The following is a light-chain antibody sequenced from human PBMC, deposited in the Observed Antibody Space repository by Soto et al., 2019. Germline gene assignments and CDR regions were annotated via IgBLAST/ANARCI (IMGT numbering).Light chain of an antibody. V-gene: IGKV3-20*01. CDR2: GAS. CDR1: QNVSNNY. Sequence: EIVLTQSPDTLSLSPGERATLSCRASQNVSNNYLAWYQQKPGQAPRLLIYGASSRATGIPDRFSGSGSGTDFTLTISRLEPEDFAVYYCQQYGSSPYTFGQGTKLEIK. J-gene: IGKJ2*01. CDR3: QQYGSSPYT.